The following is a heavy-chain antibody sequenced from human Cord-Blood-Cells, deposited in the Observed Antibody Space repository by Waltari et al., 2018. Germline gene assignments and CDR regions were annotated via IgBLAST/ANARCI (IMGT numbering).Heavy chain of an antibody. CDR1: GGSISRYY. J-gene: IGHJ5*02. CDR2: IYYSGST. D-gene: IGHD6-13*01. CDR3: ARGYSSSWYWFDP. Sequence: QVQLQESGPGLGKPSETLSLTCTVSGGSISRYYWGWIRQPPGKGLEWIGYIYYSGSTNYNPSLKSRVTISVDTSKNQFSLKLSSVTAADTAVYYCARGYSSSWYWFDPWGQGTLVTVSS. V-gene: IGHV4-59*01.